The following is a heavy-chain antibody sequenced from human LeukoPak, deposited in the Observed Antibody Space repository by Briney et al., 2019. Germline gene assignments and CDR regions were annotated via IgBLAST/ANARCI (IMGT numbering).Heavy chain of an antibody. CDR2: ISGSGAST. J-gene: IGHJ6*02. CDR3: ARDLEYCSGGSCYSGIGGMDV. D-gene: IGHD2-15*01. CDR1: GFTFSSYS. V-gene: IGHV3-23*01. Sequence: GGSLRLSCAASGFTFSSYSMNWVRQAPGKGLEWVSAISGSGASTYYADSVKGRFTISRDNSKNTLYLQMNSLRAEDTAVYYCARDLEYCSGGSCYSGIGGMDVWGRGTTVTVSS.